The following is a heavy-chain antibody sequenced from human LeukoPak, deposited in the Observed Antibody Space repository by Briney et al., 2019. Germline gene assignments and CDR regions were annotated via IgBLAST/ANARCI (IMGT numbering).Heavy chain of an antibody. CDR1: GGSISSYY. Sequence: PSETLSLTCTVSGGSISSYYWSWIRQPPGKGLEWIGYIYYSGSTNYNPSLKSRVTISVDTSKNQFSLKLSSVTAADTAVYYCARIHSSWYHIDYWGQEPWSPSPQ. D-gene: IGHD6-13*01. V-gene: IGHV4-59*01. CDR3: ARIHSSWYHIDY. J-gene: IGHJ4*01. CDR2: IYYSGST.